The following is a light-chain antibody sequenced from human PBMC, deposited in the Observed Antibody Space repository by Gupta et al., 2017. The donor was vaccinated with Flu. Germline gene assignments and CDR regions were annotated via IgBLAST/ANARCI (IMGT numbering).Light chain of an antibody. V-gene: IGLV1-40*01. Sequence: QSVLTQPPSVSGAPGQGVTISCTGSSPNIGAGFDVHLYQQLPSGAPKLLVYGNTNRPSGVSGRFSGSKSGTSASLAITGLQAEDEADYYCQSYDSGRRGKVFGTGTNVTVL. CDR2: GNT. CDR3: QSYDSGRRGKV. J-gene: IGLJ1*01. CDR1: SPNIGAGFD.